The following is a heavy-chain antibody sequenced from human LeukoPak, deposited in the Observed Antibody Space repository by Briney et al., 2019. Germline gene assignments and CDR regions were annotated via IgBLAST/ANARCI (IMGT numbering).Heavy chain of an antibody. Sequence: ASVKVSCKASGYTFTSYDINWVRQATGQGLEWMVWMNPNSGNTGYAQKFQGRVTMTRNTSISTAYMELSSLRSEDTAVYYCARGRKYRITPNYYHYGMDVWGQGTTVTVSS. V-gene: IGHV1-8*01. CDR1: GYTFTSYD. CDR3: ARGRKYRITPNYYHYGMDV. J-gene: IGHJ6*02. D-gene: IGHD3-10*01. CDR2: MNPNSGNT.